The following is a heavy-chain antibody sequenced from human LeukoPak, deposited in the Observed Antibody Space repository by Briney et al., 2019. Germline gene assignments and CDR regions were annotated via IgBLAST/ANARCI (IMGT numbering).Heavy chain of an antibody. Sequence: SETLSLTCTVSGGSISSSSYYWGWIRQPPGKGLEWIGSIYYSGSTYYNPSLKSRVTIYVDPTQNQFSLKLSSVPAADTAVYYCARPGLSRIAVAGSRDYWGQGTLVTVSS. CDR2: IYYSGST. V-gene: IGHV4-39*01. CDR3: ARPGLSRIAVAGSRDY. J-gene: IGHJ4*02. D-gene: IGHD6-19*01. CDR1: GGSISSSSYY.